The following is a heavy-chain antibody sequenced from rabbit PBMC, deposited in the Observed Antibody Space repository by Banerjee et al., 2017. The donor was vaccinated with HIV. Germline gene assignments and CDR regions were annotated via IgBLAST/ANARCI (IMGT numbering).Heavy chain of an antibody. CDR3: ARYYIYPAGL. CDR1: GFDFKYYY. V-gene: IGHV1S45*01. Sequence: QEQLKETGGGLVQPGGSLTLSYKASGFDFKYYYMSWVRQAPGKGLEWIGYIYTDSGSTYYASWAKGRFTISKTSSTTVTLQMTSLTAADTATYFCARYYIYPAGLWGPGTLVTVS. D-gene: IGHD6-1*01. J-gene: IGHJ6*01. CDR2: IYTDSGST.